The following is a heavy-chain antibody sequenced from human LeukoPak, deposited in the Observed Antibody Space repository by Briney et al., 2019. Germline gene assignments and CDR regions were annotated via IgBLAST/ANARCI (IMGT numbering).Heavy chain of an antibody. V-gene: IGHV4-34*01. CDR2: INHSGST. D-gene: IGHD6-19*01. CDR1: GGSFSGYY. J-gene: IGHJ6*03. CDR3: ARESRRGGWSLYYYYYYMDV. Sequence: PSETLSLTCAVYGGSFSGYYWSWIRQPPGKGLEWIGEINHSGSTNYNPSLKSRVTISVDTSKNQFSLKLSSVTAADTAVYYCARESRRGGWSLYYYYYYMDVWGKGTTVTVSS.